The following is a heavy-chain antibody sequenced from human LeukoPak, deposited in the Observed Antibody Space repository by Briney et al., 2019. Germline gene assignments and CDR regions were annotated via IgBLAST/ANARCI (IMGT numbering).Heavy chain of an antibody. J-gene: IGHJ5*02. Sequence: SGPTLVKPTQTLTLTRTFSGFSLNTGGVGVGWIRQPPGKALEWLALIYWNDDKRYSPSLKSRLTITKDTSKNKVVLTMTNMDPVDTATYYCAHRRKGSFDPWGQGTPVTVSS. CDR1: GFSLNTGGVG. CDR2: IYWNDDK. V-gene: IGHV2-5*01. CDR3: AHRRKGSFDP.